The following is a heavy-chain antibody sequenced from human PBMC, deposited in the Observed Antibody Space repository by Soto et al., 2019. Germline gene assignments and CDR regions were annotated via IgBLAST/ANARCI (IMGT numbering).Heavy chain of an antibody. Sequence: ASVKVSCKASGYTFTSYGISWVRQAPGQGLEWMGWISAYNGNTNYAQKNQGRVTMTTDTSTSTAYMELRSLRSDDTAVYYFARVEPARITIFGVVHPHFDPWGQGTLVTVSS. V-gene: IGHV1-18*01. CDR2: ISAYNGNT. CDR3: ARVEPARITIFGVVHPHFDP. J-gene: IGHJ5*02. CDR1: GYTFTSYG. D-gene: IGHD3-3*01.